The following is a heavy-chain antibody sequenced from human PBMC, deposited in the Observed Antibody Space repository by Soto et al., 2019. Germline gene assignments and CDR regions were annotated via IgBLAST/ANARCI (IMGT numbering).Heavy chain of an antibody. D-gene: IGHD6-6*01. CDR2: INHSGST. CDR1: GGSFSGYY. CDR3: ARGGSAARPRRRWFDY. J-gene: IGHJ5*01. Sequence: PSETLSLTCAVYGGSFSGYYWSWIRQPPGKGLEWIGEINHSGSTNYNPSLKSRVTISVDTSKNQFSLKLSSVTAADTAVYYCARGGSAARPRRRWFDYWGQGTLVTVSS. V-gene: IGHV4-34*01.